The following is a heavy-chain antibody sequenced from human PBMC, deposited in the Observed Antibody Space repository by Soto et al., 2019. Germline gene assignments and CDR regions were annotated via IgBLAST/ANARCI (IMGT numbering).Heavy chain of an antibody. J-gene: IGHJ5*02. CDR2: ISSSSSTI. V-gene: IGHV3-48*02. D-gene: IGHD2-2*01. Sequence: EVQLVESGGGLVQPGGSLRLSCAASGFTFSSYSMNWVRQAPGKGLEWVSYISSSSSTIYYADSVKGRFTISRDSAKNSLYLQMNSLRDEDTAVYYCARESAALNWFDPWGQGTLVTVSS. CDR3: ARESAALNWFDP. CDR1: GFTFSSYS.